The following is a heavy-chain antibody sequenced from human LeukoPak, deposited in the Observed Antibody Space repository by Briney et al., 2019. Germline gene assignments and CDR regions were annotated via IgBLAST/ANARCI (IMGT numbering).Heavy chain of an antibody. V-gene: IGHV5-51*01. CDR1: GYIFTTYW. CDR2: VYPGDSDI. CDR3: ARQRDYGDDIYSRYFDY. J-gene: IGHJ4*02. D-gene: IGHD4-17*01. Sequence: GESLKISCQASGYIFTTYWIAWVRQLPGKGLEWMGRVYPGDSDITYGPAFQGQVTVSADRSTNTAYLQLNSLKASDTAMYYCARQRDYGDDIYSRYFDYWGQGVLVTVSS.